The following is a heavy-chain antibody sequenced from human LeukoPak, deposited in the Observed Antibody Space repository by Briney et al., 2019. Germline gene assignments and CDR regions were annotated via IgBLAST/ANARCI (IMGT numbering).Heavy chain of an antibody. V-gene: IGHV3-21*01. CDR2: ISSSSSYI. CDR1: GFTFSTYN. J-gene: IGHJ4*02. CDR3: RDPFDY. Sequence: GGSLRLSCAASGFTFSTYNMNWVRQAPGKGLEWVSSISSSSSYIYYADSVKGRFTISRDNSKNTVYLQMNSLRGEDTAVYYCRDPFDYWGQGTLVTVSS.